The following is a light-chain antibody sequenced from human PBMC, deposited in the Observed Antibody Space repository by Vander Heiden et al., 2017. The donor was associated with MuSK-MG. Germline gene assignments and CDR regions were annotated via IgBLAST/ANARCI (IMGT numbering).Light chain of an antibody. CDR3: CSHAGSSTYV. Sequence: QSALTQPASVSGSPGHSITISCTGTTSDVGRYNLVSWYQQHPGKAHKLMIYEGSKRPSGVSNRFSGSKSGNTASLTISGLQAEDEADYYCCSHAGSSTYVFGTGTKVTVL. V-gene: IGLV2-23*01. CDR2: EGS. CDR1: TSDVGRYNL. J-gene: IGLJ1*01.